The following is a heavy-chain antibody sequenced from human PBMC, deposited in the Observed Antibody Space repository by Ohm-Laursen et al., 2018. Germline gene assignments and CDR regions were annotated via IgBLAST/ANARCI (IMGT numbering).Heavy chain of an antibody. Sequence: ASVKVSCKASGYTFIRYHIHWVRQAPGQGLEWMGIINPAGSSTIYAQKFQGRVTMTRDTSTSSVYMELRRLRSEDTAVYYCTRDPYSYDDSGYFDLWGRGTQVTVSS. CDR2: INPAGSST. CDR1: GYTFIRYH. D-gene: IGHD3-22*01. V-gene: IGHV1-46*01. CDR3: TRDPYSYDDSGYFDL. J-gene: IGHJ2*01.